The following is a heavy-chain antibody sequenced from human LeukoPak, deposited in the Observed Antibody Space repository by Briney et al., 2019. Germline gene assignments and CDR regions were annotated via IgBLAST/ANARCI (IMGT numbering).Heavy chain of an antibody. Sequence: PSETLSLTCAVSGDSISNYYWSWIRQPPGKGLEWIGYIYHSGSTNYNPSLKSRVTISVDTSKNQFSLKLTSVTTADSAVYYCARRRYYYGSGSSWFDPWGQGTLVTVSS. CDR1: GDSISNYY. V-gene: IGHV4-59*01. J-gene: IGHJ5*02. CDR2: IYHSGST. D-gene: IGHD3-10*01. CDR3: ARRRYYYGSGSSWFDP.